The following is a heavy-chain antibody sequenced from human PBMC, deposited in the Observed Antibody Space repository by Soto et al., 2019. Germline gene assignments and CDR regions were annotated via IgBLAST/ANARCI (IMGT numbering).Heavy chain of an antibody. D-gene: IGHD2-15*01. CDR2: ISSRSSYI. CDR1: GFTFSSYS. J-gene: IGHJ4*02. V-gene: IGHV3-21*01. CDR3: ARGGYYFDY. Sequence: GGSLRLSCAASGFTFSSYSMNWVRQAPGKGLEWVSSISSRSSYIYYADSVKGRFTISRDNAKNSLYLQMNSLRAEDTAVYYCARGGYYFDYWGQGTLVTVSS.